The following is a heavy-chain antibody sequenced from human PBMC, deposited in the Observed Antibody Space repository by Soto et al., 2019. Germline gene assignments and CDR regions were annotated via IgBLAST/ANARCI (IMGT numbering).Heavy chain of an antibody. V-gene: IGHV1-69*04. Sequence: GASVKVSCKTYGGTFSSYTINWVRKAPGQGLEWMGRIIAILGIANYAQKFQGRLTITADKSTSTASMELSSLTSEDTAVYYCAREVGYWGQGTLVTSPQ. J-gene: IGHJ4*02. CDR1: GGTFSSYT. CDR3: AREVGY. CDR2: IIAILGIA. D-gene: IGHD2-15*01.